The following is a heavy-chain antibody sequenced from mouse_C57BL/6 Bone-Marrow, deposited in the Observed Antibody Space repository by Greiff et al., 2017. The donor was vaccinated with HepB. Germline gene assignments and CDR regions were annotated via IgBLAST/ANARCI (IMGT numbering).Heavy chain of an antibody. CDR1: GYTFTSYW. J-gene: IGHJ4*01. CDR3: ARWAQVYAMDY. V-gene: IGHV1-69*01. CDR2: IDPSDSYT. D-gene: IGHD3-2*02. Sequence: VQLQQPGAELVMPGASVKLSCKASGYTFTSYWMHWVKQRPGQGLEWIGEIDPSDSYTNYNQKFKGKSTLTVDKSSSTAYMQLSSLTSEDSAVYYCARWAQVYAMDYWGQGTSVTVSS.